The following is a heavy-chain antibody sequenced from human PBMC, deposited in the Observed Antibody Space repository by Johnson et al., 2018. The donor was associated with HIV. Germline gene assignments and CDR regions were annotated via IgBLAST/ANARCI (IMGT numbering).Heavy chain of an antibody. Sequence: QVQLVESGGGVVQPGRYLRLSCAASGFTLSTYGMHWVRQAPGKGLEWVAVISYDGSNKYYADSVKGRFTTSRDNSKNTLYLQMNILRSEDTAVYYCATYYDFWSGSCTSGFDIWGQGTMVTVSS. CDR2: ISYDGSNK. J-gene: IGHJ3*02. D-gene: IGHD3-3*01. V-gene: IGHV3-30*03. CDR3: ATYYDFWSGSCTSGFDI. CDR1: GFTLSTYG.